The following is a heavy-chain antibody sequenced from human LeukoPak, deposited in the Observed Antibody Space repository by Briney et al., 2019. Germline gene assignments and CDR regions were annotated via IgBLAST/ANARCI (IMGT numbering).Heavy chain of an antibody. CDR1: SYSISSGYY. Sequence: SETLSLTCNASSYSISSGYYWGWIRQPPGKGLEWIGSIYHSGSTYYNPSLQSRVTISLDTSKNQFSLKLSSVTAADTAVYYCARDESGYNYFDYWGQGALVTVSS. V-gene: IGHV4-38-2*02. J-gene: IGHJ4*02. D-gene: IGHD5-12*01. CDR3: ARDESGYNYFDY. CDR2: IYHSGST.